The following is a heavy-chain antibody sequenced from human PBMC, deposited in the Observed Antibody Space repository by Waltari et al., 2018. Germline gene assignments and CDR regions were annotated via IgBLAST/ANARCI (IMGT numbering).Heavy chain of an antibody. CDR2: ISYDGSNK. V-gene: IGHV3-30-3*01. Sequence: QVQLVESGGGVVQPGRSLRLSCAASGFTFSSYAMHWVRQAPGKGLEWVAVISYDGSNKYYADSVNGRFTISRDNSKNTLYLQMNSLRAEDTAVYYCARAVATIGHYFDYWGQGTLVTVSS. CDR1: GFTFSSYA. D-gene: IGHD5-12*01. J-gene: IGHJ4*02. CDR3: ARAVATIGHYFDY.